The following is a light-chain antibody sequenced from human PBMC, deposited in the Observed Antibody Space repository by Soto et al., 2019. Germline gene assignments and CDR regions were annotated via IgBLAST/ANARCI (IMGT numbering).Light chain of an antibody. V-gene: IGKV3-20*01. J-gene: IGKJ4*01. CDR1: QSVGRNY. CDR3: QQYAASPIT. CDR2: DAS. Sequence: EIVLTQSPDTLSLTAGERATLSCRASQSVGRNYLAWYQQKPGQAPRLLIYDASSRATGVPDRFGGSGSGTDFTLAINRLEPEDFAVYYCQQYAASPITFGGGTKVQIK.